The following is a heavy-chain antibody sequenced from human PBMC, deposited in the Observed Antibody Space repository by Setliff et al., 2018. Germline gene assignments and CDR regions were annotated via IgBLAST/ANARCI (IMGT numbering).Heavy chain of an antibody. J-gene: IGHJ6*02. CDR3: ARDGVFYAMDF. D-gene: IGHD3-10*01. CDR1: GFTYNNCW. Sequence: PGGSLRLSCGASGFTYNNCWVSWVRQVPGKGLEWLSKISGAGTTVYYADSVRGRFTISRDNAKNSLYLQMNSLRAEDSAVYYCARDGVFYAMDFWGQGTTVTVSS. CDR2: ISGAGTTV. V-gene: IGHV3-48*03.